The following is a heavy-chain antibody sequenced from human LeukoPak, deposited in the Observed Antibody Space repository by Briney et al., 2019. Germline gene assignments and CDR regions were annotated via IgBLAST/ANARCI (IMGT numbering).Heavy chain of an antibody. CDR1: GFTFSSYW. CDR2: IKQDGSEK. D-gene: IGHD6-13*01. CDR3: ARTGYSSPPWFDP. Sequence: GGSLRLSCAASGFTFSSYWMSWVRQAPGKGLEWVANIKQDGSEKYYVDSVKGRFTISRDNAKNSLYLQMNSLRAEDTAVYYCARTGYSSPPWFDPWGQGTLVTVSS. V-gene: IGHV3-7*01. J-gene: IGHJ5*02.